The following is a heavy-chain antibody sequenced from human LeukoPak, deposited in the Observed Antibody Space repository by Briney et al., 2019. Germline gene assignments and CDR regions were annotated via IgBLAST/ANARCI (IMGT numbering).Heavy chain of an antibody. V-gene: IGHV1-18*01. CDR3: ARDLLYYYGSGSSVGAFDI. J-gene: IGHJ3*02. Sequence: GASVKVSCKASGYTFTSYGISWVRQAPGQGLEWMGWISAYSGNTNYAQKLQGRVTMTTDTSTSTAYMELRSLRSDDTAVYYCARDLLYYYGSGSSVGAFDIWGQGTMVTVSS. CDR1: GYTFTSYG. CDR2: ISAYSGNT. D-gene: IGHD3-10*01.